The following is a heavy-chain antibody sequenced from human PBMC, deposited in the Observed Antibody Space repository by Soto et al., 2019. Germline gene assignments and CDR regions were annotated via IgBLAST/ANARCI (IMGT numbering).Heavy chain of an antibody. Sequence: GASVKVSCKASGYTFTSYAMYWVRHSPGQRLEWMGWINAGNGNTKYSQKFQGRVTITRDTSASTAYMELSSLRSEDTAVYYCARDLDTAMARVPLNYYYGMDVWGQGTTVTVSS. CDR1: GYTFTSYA. CDR2: INAGNGNT. V-gene: IGHV1-3*01. CDR3: ARDLDTAMARVPLNYYYGMDV. D-gene: IGHD5-18*01. J-gene: IGHJ6*02.